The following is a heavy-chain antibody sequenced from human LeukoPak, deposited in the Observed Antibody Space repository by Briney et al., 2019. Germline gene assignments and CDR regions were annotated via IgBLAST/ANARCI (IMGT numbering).Heavy chain of an antibody. V-gene: IGHV1-69*01. J-gene: IGHJ4*02. CDR2: IIPILGTA. Sequence: ASVKVSCKASVGTFSSYAISWGRQAHGQGLEWMGGIIPILGTANYAQKFQGRVTITSDESTSTAYMELSSLRSEDTAVYYCARGEVVTYFDYWGQGTLVTVSS. D-gene: IGHD4-23*01. CDR3: ARGEVVTYFDY. CDR1: VGTFSSYA.